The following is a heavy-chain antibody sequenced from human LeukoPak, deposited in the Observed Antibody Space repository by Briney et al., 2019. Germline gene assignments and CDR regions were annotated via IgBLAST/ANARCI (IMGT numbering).Heavy chain of an antibody. CDR3: ARGGYYDFWSGYGQRTHFDY. V-gene: IGHV1-2*02. D-gene: IGHD3-3*01. Sequence: ASVKVSCKASGYTFTGYYMHWVRQAPGKGLEWVGWINPNSGGKNYAQKFQGRVTITRDTSISTAYMELSSLRSDDTAVYYCARGGYYDFWSGYGQRTHFDYWGQGTLVTVSS. J-gene: IGHJ4*02. CDR2: INPNSGGK. CDR1: GYTFTGYY.